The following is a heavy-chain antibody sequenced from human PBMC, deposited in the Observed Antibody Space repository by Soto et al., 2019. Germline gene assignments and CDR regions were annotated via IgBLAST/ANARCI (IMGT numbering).Heavy chain of an antibody. CDR3: ARGGGVDV. V-gene: IGHV3-48*02. J-gene: IGHJ6*02. CDR2: IRSSSSTT. CDR1: GFTFSTYS. D-gene: IGHD3-10*01. Sequence: EELLVEAGGGLVQPGGSLRLSCAASGFTFSTYSMNWVRQAPGKGLEWISNIRSSSSTTYYAYSVKGRFTISRDNARNSLFLQMKSVRDEDRAVYYCARGGGVDVWGQGTTVIVSS.